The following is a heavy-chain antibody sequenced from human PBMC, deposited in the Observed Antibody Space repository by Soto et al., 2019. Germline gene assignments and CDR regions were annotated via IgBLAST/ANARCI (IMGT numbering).Heavy chain of an antibody. CDR1: GYNFSTYG. V-gene: IGHV5-10-1*01. CDR2: IDPSDSYT. D-gene: IGHD3-10*01. J-gene: IGHJ6*02. Sequence: PGGSLRVSCKASGYNFSTYGITWVRQMPGKGLEWMGRIDPSDSYTYYSPSFQGHVTFSADKSITTAYLQWSSLRASDTAIYYCERPLVRGSPVHASDVLGQGTTVPGSS. CDR3: ERPLVRGSPVHASDV.